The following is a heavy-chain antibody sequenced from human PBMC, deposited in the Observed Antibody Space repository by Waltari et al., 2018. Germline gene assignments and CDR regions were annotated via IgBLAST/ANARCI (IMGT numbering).Heavy chain of an antibody. CDR2: TYHDDTT. CDR1: AYADNSGFY. D-gene: IGHD2-8*02. V-gene: IGHV4-38-2*01. J-gene: IGHJ4*02. CDR3: MRQALGYCTSAACRRLES. Sequence: QIQLQESGPGLLEPSETLSLPRDVSAYADNSGFYWGWILRPAGRGREWIGTTYHDDTTFYNPTLKSRLTISMDTSKNQFFLKVNSVTAADTAMYYCMRQALGYCTSAACRRLESWGQGTLVTVSS.